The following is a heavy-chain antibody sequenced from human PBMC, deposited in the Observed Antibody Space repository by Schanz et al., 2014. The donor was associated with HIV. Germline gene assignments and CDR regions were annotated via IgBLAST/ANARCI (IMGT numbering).Heavy chain of an antibody. CDR3: ARDYHWNWFDP. V-gene: IGHV3-48*04. Sequence: EVQLVESGGGLVQPGGSLRLSCAASGFSFSNFWVTWVRQAPGKGLEWVPYISSSGSTIFYADSVKGRFTISRDNTKNSLYLQMNSLRAEDTAVYYCARDYHWNWFDPWGQGTLVTVSS. CDR2: ISSSGSTI. J-gene: IGHJ5*02. D-gene: IGHD1-20*01. CDR1: GFSFSNFW.